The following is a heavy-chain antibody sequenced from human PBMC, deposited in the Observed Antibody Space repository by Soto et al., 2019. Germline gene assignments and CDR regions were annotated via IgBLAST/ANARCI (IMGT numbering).Heavy chain of an antibody. CDR1: GYTFTSYG. V-gene: IGHV1-18*01. J-gene: IGHJ4*02. Sequence: ASVKVSCKASGYTFTSYGISWVRQAPGQGLEWMGWISAYNGNTNYAQKLQGRVTMTADASTSTAYMELRSLRSDDTAVYYCARDQWLPQPNDYWGQGTLVTVSS. CDR3: ARDQWLPQPNDY. D-gene: IGHD6-19*01. CDR2: ISAYNGNT.